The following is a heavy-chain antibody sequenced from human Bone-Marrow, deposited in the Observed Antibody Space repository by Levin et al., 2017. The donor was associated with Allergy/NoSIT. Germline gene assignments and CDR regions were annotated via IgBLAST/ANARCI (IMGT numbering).Heavy chain of an antibody. Sequence: GESLKISCQASGYTFTNYGISWVRQAPGQGLEWMGWISTYESDTRYAQKFQGRVTMTTDTSTNTAYMELRSLRSDDTAVYYCARDFSPTRGTSTWYDCFDPWGQGTLVTVSS. V-gene: IGHV1-18*01. CDR2: ISTYESDT. CDR3: ARDFSPTRGTSTWYDCFDP. J-gene: IGHJ5*02. CDR1: GYTFTNYG. D-gene: IGHD6-13*01.